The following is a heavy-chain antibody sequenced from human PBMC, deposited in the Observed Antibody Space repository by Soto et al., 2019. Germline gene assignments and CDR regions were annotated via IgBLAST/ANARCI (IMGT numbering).Heavy chain of an antibody. V-gene: IGHV4-39*01. J-gene: IGHJ1*01. CDR2: IYYSGCT. D-gene: IGHD6-19*01. Sequence: QLQLQESGPGLVKPSETLSLTCTVSGGSISSSSYYWGWIRQPPGKGLEWIGSIYYSGCTYYNPSLKSRVTISVDTSKNQFSLKLSSVTAADTAVYYCASTPTNLGGVAGTRYEYFQHWGQGTLVTVSS. CDR3: ASTPTNLGGVAGTRYEYFQH. CDR1: GGSISSSSYY.